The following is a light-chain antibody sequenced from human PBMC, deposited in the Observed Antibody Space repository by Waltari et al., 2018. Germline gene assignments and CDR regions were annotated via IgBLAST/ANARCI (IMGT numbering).Light chain of an antibody. J-gene: IGKJ1*01. CDR3: QQYLLFWT. CDR2: DAS. V-gene: IGKV1-5*01. CDR1: QTINGW. Sequence: DIQMTQSPSTLSASVADRVTITCRASQTINGWLAWYQQKPGKAPELLIHDASTLESGVPPRFSGSGSGTEFTLTISSVQPEDVATYYCQQYLLFWTFGQGTRVEIK.